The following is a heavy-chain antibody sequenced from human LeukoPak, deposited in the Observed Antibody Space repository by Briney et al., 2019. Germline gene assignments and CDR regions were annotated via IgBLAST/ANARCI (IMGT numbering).Heavy chain of an antibody. J-gene: IGHJ3*02. V-gene: IGHV4-30-4*08. D-gene: IGHD4-17*01. CDR2: IYYSGST. CDR3: ARAFPFDDYGDPDAFDI. CDR1: GVSMSSGAFY. Sequence: PSETLSLTYTVSGVSMSSGAFYWSWIRQHPGKGLEWIGNIYYSGSTYYNPSLKSRVTISVDRSKNQFSLKLTSVTAADTAVYYCARAFPFDDYGDPDAFDIWGQGTMVTVSS.